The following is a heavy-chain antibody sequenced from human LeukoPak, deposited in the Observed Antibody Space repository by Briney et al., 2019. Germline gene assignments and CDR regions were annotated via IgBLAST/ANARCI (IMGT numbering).Heavy chain of an antibody. CDR3: TRGNFFGYYFDS. D-gene: IGHD3-10*01. CDR2: FYYRGST. V-gene: IGHV4-59*01. CDR1: GGSISSYY. J-gene: IGHJ4*02. Sequence: SETLSLTCTVSGGSISSYYWRCIRHPPGKALEGIGYFYYRGSTNYNPSLKSRVTISVDTSKNQFSLQLSSVTAADTALYYCTRGNFFGYYFDSWGQGSLAIVS.